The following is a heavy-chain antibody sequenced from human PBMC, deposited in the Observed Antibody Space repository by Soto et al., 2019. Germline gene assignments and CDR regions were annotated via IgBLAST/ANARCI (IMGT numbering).Heavy chain of an antibody. CDR1: GGTFSSYA. D-gene: IGHD3-16*01. Sequence: SVKVSCKASGGTFSSYAIRWVRQAPGQGLEWMGGIIPIFGTANYAQKFQGQVTISADRSFSTAYLQWTSLQASDTAMYYCARLLDSWGEPHYFDSWGQGTMVTVSS. CDR2: IIPIFGTA. V-gene: IGHV1-69*06. J-gene: IGHJ4*02. CDR3: ARLLDSWGEPHYFDS.